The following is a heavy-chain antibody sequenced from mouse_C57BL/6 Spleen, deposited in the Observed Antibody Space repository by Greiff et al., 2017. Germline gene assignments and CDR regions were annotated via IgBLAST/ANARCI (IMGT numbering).Heavy chain of an antibody. Sequence: VQLQQSGPVLVKPGASVKMSCKASGYTFTDYYMNWVKQGHGKGLEWIGVINPYNGGTSYNQKFKGKATLTVDKSSSTAYMELNSLTSEDSAVYYCARSGEGLHFDYWGQGTTLTVSS. V-gene: IGHV1-19*01. CDR1: GYTFTDYY. J-gene: IGHJ2*01. CDR2: INPYNGGT. CDR3: ARSGEGLHFDY. D-gene: IGHD3-1*01.